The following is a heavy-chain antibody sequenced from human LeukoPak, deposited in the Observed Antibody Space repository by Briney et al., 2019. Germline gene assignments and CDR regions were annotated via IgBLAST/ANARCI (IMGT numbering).Heavy chain of an antibody. V-gene: IGHV5-51*01. Sequence: GESLKISGKGSGYSFTSYWIGWVRQMPGKGLEWMGIIYPGDSDTRYSPPFQGQVTISADKSISTAYLQWSSLKASDTAMYYCARDIVVVPAAINYFDYWGQGTLVTVSS. CDR1: GYSFTSYW. CDR2: IYPGDSDT. CDR3: ARDIVVVPAAINYFDY. D-gene: IGHD2-2*02. J-gene: IGHJ4*02.